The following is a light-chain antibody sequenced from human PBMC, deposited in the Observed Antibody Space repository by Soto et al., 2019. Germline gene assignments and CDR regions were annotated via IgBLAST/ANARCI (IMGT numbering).Light chain of an antibody. CDR3: QQANSFPQT. V-gene: IGKV1-12*01. CDR2: AAS. Sequence: DIQVTQSPSYVSASVGDTVTITCRASQFINSWLAWYQQKPGNAPRLLIYAASNLESGVPSRFSGSGFGTDFTLTISSLQTEDFATYYCQQANSFPQTVGQGTKGDIK. CDR1: QFINSW. J-gene: IGKJ1*01.